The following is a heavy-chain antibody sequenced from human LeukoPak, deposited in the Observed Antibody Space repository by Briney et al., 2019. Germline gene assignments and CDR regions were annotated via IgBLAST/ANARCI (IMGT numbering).Heavy chain of an antibody. J-gene: IGHJ4*02. D-gene: IGHD4-23*01. CDR1: GGTFSSYA. CDR2: IIPIFGTA. V-gene: IGHV1-69*05. Sequence: ASVKVSCKASGGTFSSYAISWVRQAPGQGLEWMGRIIPIFGTANYAQKFQGRVTITTDESTSTAYMELSSLRSEDTAVYYCARFIGGNRRYFDYWGQGTLVTVSS. CDR3: ARFIGGNRRYFDY.